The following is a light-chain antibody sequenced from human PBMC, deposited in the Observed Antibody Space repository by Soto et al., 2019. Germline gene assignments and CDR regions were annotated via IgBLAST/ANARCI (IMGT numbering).Light chain of an antibody. J-gene: IGKJ2*01. CDR3: QQYNRYPST. CDR2: DAS. CDR1: QSISTW. Sequence: DIQMTQSPSTVSASVGDGVTITCRASQSISTWLAWYQQKPGNAPKLLIYDASTLESGVPSGFSGSGSWTEFTLTIISLLPDDFATYYCQQYNRYPSTFVQGTKVDTK. V-gene: IGKV1-5*01.